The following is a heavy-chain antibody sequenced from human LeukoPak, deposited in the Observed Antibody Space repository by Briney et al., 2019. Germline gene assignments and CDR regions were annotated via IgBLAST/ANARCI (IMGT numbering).Heavy chain of an antibody. CDR3: ARFRGSGYYDSFDY. J-gene: IGHJ4*02. D-gene: IGHD3-22*01. CDR1: GFTFSDYY. V-gene: IGHV3-20*04. CDR2: INWNGGST. Sequence: GGSLRLSCAASGFTFSDYYMSWVRQAPGKGLEWVSGINWNGGSTGYADSVKGRFTISRDNAKNSLYLQMNSLRAEDTALYYCARFRGSGYYDSFDYWGQGTLVTVSS.